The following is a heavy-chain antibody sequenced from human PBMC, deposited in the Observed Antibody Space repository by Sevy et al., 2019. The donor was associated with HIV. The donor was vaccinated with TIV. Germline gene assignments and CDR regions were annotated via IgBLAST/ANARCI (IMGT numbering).Heavy chain of an antibody. J-gene: IGHJ4*02. Sequence: GGSLRLSCAASGFTFDDCAMHWVRQAPGKGLEWVSGISWNSGRIGYADSVKGRFTISRDNAKNSLSLQMNNLRTEDTAFYHCAKDIGRGEMVAATMGYWGQGTLVTVSS. CDR1: GFTFDDCA. V-gene: IGHV3-9*01. CDR3: AKDIGRGEMVAATMGY. D-gene: IGHD5-12*01. CDR2: ISWNSGRI.